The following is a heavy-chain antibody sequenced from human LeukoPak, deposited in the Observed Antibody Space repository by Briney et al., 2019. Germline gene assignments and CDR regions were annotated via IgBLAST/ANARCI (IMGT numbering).Heavy chain of an antibody. CDR2: ISADNGNT. CDR1: GYTFTNYG. Sequence: GASVKVSCKASGYTFTNYGISWVRQAPGQGLEWMGWISADNGNTNYAQKLQGRVTMTTDTSTTSAYMELRSLRSDDTAVYYCARQHRAGSSWHIDYWGQGTLVTVSS. V-gene: IGHV1-18*01. CDR3: ARQHRAGSSWHIDY. D-gene: IGHD6-13*01. J-gene: IGHJ4*02.